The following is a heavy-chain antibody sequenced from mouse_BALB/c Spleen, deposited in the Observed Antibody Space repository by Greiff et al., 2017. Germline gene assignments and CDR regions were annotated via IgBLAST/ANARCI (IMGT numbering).Heavy chain of an antibody. CDR3: ARGSTRTTTGLAY. V-gene: IGHV1-14*01. CDR1: GYTFTSYV. Sequence: VQLQQSGPELVKPGASVKMSCKASGYTFTSYVMHWVKQKPGQGLEWIGYINPYNDGTKYNEKFKGKATLTSDKSSSTAYMELSSLTSEDSAVYYCARGSTRTTTGLAYWGQGTLVTVSA. CDR2: INPYNDGT. J-gene: IGHJ3*01. D-gene: IGHD2-4*01.